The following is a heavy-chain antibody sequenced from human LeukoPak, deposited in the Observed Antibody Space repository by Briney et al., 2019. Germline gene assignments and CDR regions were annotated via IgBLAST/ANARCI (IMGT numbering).Heavy chain of an antibody. V-gene: IGHV3-33*01. CDR1: GFSFSNYG. CDR3: ARSNNGGWGYCDY. Sequence: PGRSLRLSCAASGFSFSNYGMHWVRQAPGKGLEWVAVIWYDGGNKYYADSVKGRLTISRDNSKNTLYVQMSSLRAEDTAVYYCARSNNGGWGYCDYWGQGSLVTVSS. D-gene: IGHD3-16*01. J-gene: IGHJ4*02. CDR2: IWYDGGNK.